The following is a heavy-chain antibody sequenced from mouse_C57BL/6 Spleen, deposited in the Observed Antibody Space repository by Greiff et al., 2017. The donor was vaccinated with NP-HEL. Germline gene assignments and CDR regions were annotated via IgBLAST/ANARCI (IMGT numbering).Heavy chain of an antibody. CDR1: GYAFSSSW. CDR3: ARSGDGSSYY. J-gene: IGHJ2*01. CDR2: IYPGDGDT. V-gene: IGHV1-82*01. Sequence: QVQLKQSGPELVKPGASVKISCKASGYAFSSSWMNWVKQRPGKGLEWIGRIYPGDGDTNYNGKFKGKATLTADKSSSTAYMQLSSLTSEDSAVYFCARSGDGSSYYWGQGTTLTVSS. D-gene: IGHD1-1*01.